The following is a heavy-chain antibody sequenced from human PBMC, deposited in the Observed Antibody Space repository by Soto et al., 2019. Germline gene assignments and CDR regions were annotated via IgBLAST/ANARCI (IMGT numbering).Heavy chain of an antibody. CDR3: ARSPGGYYDSSGYFAY. Sequence: QVQLVQSGAEVKKPGSSVKVSCKASGGTFSSYAISWVRQAPGQGLEWMGGIIPIFGTANYAQKFQGRVTITADESTSTAYMELSSLRSEDTAVYNCARSPGGYYDSSGYFAYWGQGTLVTVSS. CDR2: IIPIFGTA. J-gene: IGHJ4*02. D-gene: IGHD3-22*01. V-gene: IGHV1-69*01. CDR1: GGTFSSYA.